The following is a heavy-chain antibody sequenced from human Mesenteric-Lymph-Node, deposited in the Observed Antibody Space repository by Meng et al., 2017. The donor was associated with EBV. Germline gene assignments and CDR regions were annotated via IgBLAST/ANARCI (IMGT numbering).Heavy chain of an antibody. V-gene: IGHV4-39*07. CDR3: AKEKGYCSSSYDAFDI. J-gene: IGHJ3*02. Sequence: VPAPVQHAEPLSLKYTVSRESVSIRRYCWILIGQPLGKGLQWVGSIYYIGSAYYNPSRKSRVTISVNTSKNLFSLKLSSVTVADTAVYCCAKEKGYCSSSYDAFDIWGQGTMVTVSS. CDR1: RESVSIRRYC. D-gene: IGHD6-13*01. CDR2: IYYIGSA.